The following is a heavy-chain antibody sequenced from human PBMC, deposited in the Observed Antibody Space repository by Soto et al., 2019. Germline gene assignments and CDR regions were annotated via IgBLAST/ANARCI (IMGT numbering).Heavy chain of an antibody. CDR3: AKDAVYNDGLWLMDH. CDR2: IYGSGRGI. J-gene: IGHJ4*02. Sequence: GGSLRLSCTASGLPHSSFAMMWVRQAPGKGLECVSGIYGSGRGIEYADSVKGRFTVSRDNSKNTVYLQMTDLRADDTAVYYCAKDAVYNDGLWLMDHWGQGTQVTVSS. V-gene: IGHV3-23*05. CDR1: GLPHSSFA. D-gene: IGHD2-21*01.